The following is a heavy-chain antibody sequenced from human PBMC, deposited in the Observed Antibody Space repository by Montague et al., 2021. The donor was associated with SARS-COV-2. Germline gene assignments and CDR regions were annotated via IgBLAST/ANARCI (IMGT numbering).Heavy chain of an antibody. V-gene: IGHV3-11*05. CDR3: ARGISLFDP. CDR2: SSRT. Sequence: SSRTNYXDSVKGRFTISRDNAKNSLFLQMNSLRVEDTAVYYCARGISLFDPWGQGTLVTVSS. J-gene: IGHJ5*02.